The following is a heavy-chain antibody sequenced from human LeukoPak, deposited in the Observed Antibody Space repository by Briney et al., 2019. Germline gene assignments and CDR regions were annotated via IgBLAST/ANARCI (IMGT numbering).Heavy chain of an antibody. CDR1: GFTFSSYA. J-gene: IGHJ4*02. D-gene: IGHD3-3*01. CDR3: AKGPSPYNFWSGP. CDR2: ISGSGGST. V-gene: IGHV3-23*01. Sequence: GGSLRLSCAASGFTFSSYAVSWVRQAPGKGLEWVSAISGSGGSTYYADSVKGRFTISRDISKNTLYLQMNSLRAEDTAVYYCAKGPSPYNFWSGPWGQGTLVTVSS.